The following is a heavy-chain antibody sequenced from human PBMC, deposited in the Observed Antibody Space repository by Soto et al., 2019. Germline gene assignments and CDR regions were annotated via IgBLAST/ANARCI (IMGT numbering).Heavy chain of an antibody. V-gene: IGHV3-23*01. Sequence: GGSLRLSCAASGFTFSSYAMSWVRQAPGKGLEWVSAISGSGGSTYYADSVKGRFTISRDNSKNTLYLQMNSLRAEDTAVYYCAKEGDIVLMVYAIGGPHAAFHIWGQGTMVAV. D-gene: IGHD2-8*01. CDR3: AKEGDIVLMVYAIGGPHAAFHI. CDR2: ISGSGGST. J-gene: IGHJ3*02. CDR1: GFTFSSYA.